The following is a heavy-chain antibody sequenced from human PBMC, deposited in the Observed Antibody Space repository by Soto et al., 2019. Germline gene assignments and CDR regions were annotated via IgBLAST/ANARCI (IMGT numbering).Heavy chain of an antibody. CDR3: ARERPYYYGMDV. CDR1: GYTFTSYA. Sequence: QVQLVQSGAEVKKPGASVKVSCKASGYTFTSYAMHWVRQAPGQRLEWMGWINAGNGNTKYSQKFQGRVTITRDTSASTAYMELSSLRSEDTAVYYCARERPYYYGMDVWGQGTTVTVSS. CDR2: INAGNGNT. V-gene: IGHV1-3*01. J-gene: IGHJ6*02.